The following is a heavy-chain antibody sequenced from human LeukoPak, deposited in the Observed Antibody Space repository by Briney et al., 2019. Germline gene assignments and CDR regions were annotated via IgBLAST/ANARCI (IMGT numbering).Heavy chain of an antibody. D-gene: IGHD3-3*01. CDR3: ARQRLYDFWSGFFDY. Sequence: SETLSLTCTVSGYSISSGYYWGWIRQPPGKGLEWIGYIYYSGSTNYNPSLKSRVTISVDTSKNQFSLKLSSVTAADTAVYYCARQRLYDFWSGFFDYWGQGTLVTVSS. CDR2: IYYSGST. V-gene: IGHV4-38-2*02. CDR1: GYSISSGYY. J-gene: IGHJ4*02.